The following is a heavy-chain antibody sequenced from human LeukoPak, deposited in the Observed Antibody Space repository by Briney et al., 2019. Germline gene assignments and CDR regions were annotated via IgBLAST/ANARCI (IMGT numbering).Heavy chain of an antibody. CDR3: ARDGGHMVRGVIIYYYGMDV. J-gene: IGHJ6*02. CDR2: INPNSGGT. CDR1: GYTFTGYY. D-gene: IGHD3-10*01. Sequence: GASVKVSCKASGYTFTGYYMHWVRQAPGQGLEWMGWINPNSGGTNYAQKFQGRVTITRDTSISTAYIELSRLRSDDMAVYYCARDGGHMVRGVIIYYYGMDVWGQGTTVTVSS. V-gene: IGHV1-2*02.